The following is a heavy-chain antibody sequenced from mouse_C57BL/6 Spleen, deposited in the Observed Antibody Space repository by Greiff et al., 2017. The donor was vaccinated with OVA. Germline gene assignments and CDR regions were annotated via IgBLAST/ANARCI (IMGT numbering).Heavy chain of an antibody. J-gene: IGHJ3*01. D-gene: IGHD2-4*01. V-gene: IGHV1-7*01. CDR1: GYTFTSYW. CDR3: AREEDDYDRGSWFAY. CDR2: INPSSGYT. Sequence: VQLQQSGAELAKPGASVKLSCKASGYTFTSYWMHWVKQRPGQGLEWIGYINPSSGYTKYNQKFKDKATLTADKSSSTAYMQLSSLTYEDSAVYYCAREEDDYDRGSWFAYWGQGTLVTVSA.